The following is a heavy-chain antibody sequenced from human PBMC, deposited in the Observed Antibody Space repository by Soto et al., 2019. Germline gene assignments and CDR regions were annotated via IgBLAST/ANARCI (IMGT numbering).Heavy chain of an antibody. D-gene: IGHD6-19*01. CDR1: GYTFTSYD. CDR3: AREITMAVAGLNWFDP. Sequence: QMQLVQSGAEVKKPGASVKVSCKASGYTFTSYDINWVRQATGQGLEWMGWMNPNSGNTGYAQKFQGRVTMTRNTSISTAYMELSSLRSEDTAVYYCAREITMAVAGLNWFDPWGQGTLVTVSS. CDR2: MNPNSGNT. V-gene: IGHV1-8*01. J-gene: IGHJ5*02.